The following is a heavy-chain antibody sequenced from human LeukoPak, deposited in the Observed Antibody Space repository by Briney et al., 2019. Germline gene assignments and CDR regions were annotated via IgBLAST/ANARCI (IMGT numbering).Heavy chain of an antibody. CDR1: GFNFSRYW. V-gene: IGHV3-7*01. CDR3: ARDQTPAKFASIFDY. Sequence: GGSLRLSCAASGFNFSRYWMSWVRQAPGKGLEWVANIKQDGSDKYYLESLRGRSTVSRDSAKNSLYLQMNSLRAEDTAVYFCARDQTPAKFASIFDYWGQGALVTVSS. J-gene: IGHJ4*02. CDR2: IKQDGSDK.